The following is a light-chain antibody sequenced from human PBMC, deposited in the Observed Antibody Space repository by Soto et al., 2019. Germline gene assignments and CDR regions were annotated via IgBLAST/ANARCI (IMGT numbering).Light chain of an antibody. Sequence: QSVLTQPPSASGSPGQSVTISCTGTSRNVGEYNYVSWYQQHPAKAPKLVIYEVTKRPSGVPDRFSGSKSGNTASLTVSGFQAEDEADYYCASYAGSSTLVFGGGTKLTVL. CDR3: ASYAGSSTLV. CDR2: EVT. V-gene: IGLV2-8*01. CDR1: SRNVGEYNY. J-gene: IGLJ2*01.